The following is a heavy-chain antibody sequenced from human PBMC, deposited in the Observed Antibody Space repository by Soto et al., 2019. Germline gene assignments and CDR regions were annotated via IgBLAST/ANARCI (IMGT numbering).Heavy chain of an antibody. Sequence: QITLKESGPTLVKPTQTLTLTCTFSGFSLSTSGVGVGWIRQPPGKALEWLALIYWDDDKRYSPSLKSRLTNXKXTXXNQVALTMPNMDPVDTATYYCAHIHQLAARATLDYWGQGTLVTVSS. CDR1: GFSLSTSGVG. V-gene: IGHV2-5*02. CDR2: IYWDDDK. J-gene: IGHJ4*02. CDR3: AHIHQLAARATLDY. D-gene: IGHD6-6*01.